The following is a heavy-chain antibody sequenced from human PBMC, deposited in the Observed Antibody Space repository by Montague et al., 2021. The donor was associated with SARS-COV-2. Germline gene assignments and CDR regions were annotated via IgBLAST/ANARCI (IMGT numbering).Heavy chain of an antibody. CDR1: GGSISSYN. CDR2: IYYSRST. Sequence: SETLSLTCTVSGGSISSYNWSWIRQPPAQGLERIGYIYYSRSTNYNHSLTRRVTIAVDMSKNQFSLKLSSVTAAATAVYYCARYTRQIRVIVFYYGMDVWAKGPRPPSP. CDR3: ARYTRQIRVIVFYYGMDV. D-gene: IGHD2/OR15-2a*01. V-gene: IGHV4-59*01. J-gene: IGHJ6*02.